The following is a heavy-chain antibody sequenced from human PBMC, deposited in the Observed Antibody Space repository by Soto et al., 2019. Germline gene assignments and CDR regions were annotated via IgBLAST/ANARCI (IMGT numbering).Heavy chain of an antibody. CDR3: ARDPCGGDCSFDY. J-gene: IGHJ4*02. V-gene: IGHV4-59*01. CDR1: GDSIRGSY. D-gene: IGHD2-21*02. Sequence: QVQLRESGPGLVKPSETLSLTCSVSGDSIRGSYWSWIRQSPGQGLEWVGYIYHSGTTNFNPSLKSRAPISVNTSKNPFSLQLRSLTAADTAIYFCARDPCGGDCSFDYWGPGILVAVSS. CDR2: IYHSGTT.